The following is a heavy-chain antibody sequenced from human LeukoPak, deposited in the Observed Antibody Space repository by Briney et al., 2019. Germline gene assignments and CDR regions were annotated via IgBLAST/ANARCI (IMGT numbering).Heavy chain of an antibody. CDR2: ISSSSSYI. CDR3: ARAGDYGDYFDY. CDR1: GFTFSSYS. Sequence: KPGGSLRLSCAASGFTFSSYSMSWVRQAPGKGLEWVSSISSSSSYIYYADSVKGRFTISRDNAKNSLYLQMNSLRAEDTAVYYCARAGDYGDYFDYWGQGTLVTVSS. V-gene: IGHV3-21*01. J-gene: IGHJ4*02. D-gene: IGHD4-17*01.